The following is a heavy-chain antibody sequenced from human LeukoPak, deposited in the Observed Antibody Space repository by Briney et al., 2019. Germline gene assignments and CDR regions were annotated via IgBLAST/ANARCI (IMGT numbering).Heavy chain of an antibody. CDR1: GFTVSSNY. J-gene: IGHJ4*02. CDR3: AGSGRHIGGVVDY. Sequence: GGSLRLSCAASGFTVSSNYMSWVRQAPGKGLEWVSVIYSGGSTYYADSVKGRFTISRDNSKNTLYLQMNSLRAEDTAVYYCAGSGRHIGGVVDYWGQGTLVTVSS. CDR2: IYSGGST. D-gene: IGHD3-10*01. V-gene: IGHV3-66*01.